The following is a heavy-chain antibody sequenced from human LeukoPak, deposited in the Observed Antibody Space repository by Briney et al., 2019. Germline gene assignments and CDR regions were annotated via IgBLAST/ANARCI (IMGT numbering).Heavy chain of an antibody. J-gene: IGHJ4*02. CDR3: ARDTYYDILTGYLVFDY. CDR1: GYTFTGYY. CDR2: INPNSGGT. V-gene: IGHV1-2*02. D-gene: IGHD3-9*01. Sequence: ASVKVSCKASGYTFTGYYMHWVRQAPGQGLEWMGWINPNSGGTNHAQKFQGRVTMTRDTSISTAYMELSRLRSDDTAVYYCARDTYYDILTGYLVFDYWGQGTLVTVSS.